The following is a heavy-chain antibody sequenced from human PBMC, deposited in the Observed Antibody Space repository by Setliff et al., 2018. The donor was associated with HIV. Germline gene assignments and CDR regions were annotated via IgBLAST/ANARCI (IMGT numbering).Heavy chain of an antibody. CDR2: IYTSGST. D-gene: IGHD3-16*02. Sequence: LSLTCTVSGGSISSGSYYWSWIRQPAGKGLEWIGHIYTSGSTYYNPSLKSRVTISVDTSKNQFSLKLSSVTAADTAVYYCAREKEDDYVWGSYRSNAFDIWGQGTMVTVS. CDR1: GGSISSGSYY. V-gene: IGHV4-61*09. J-gene: IGHJ3*02. CDR3: AREKEDDYVWGSYRSNAFDI.